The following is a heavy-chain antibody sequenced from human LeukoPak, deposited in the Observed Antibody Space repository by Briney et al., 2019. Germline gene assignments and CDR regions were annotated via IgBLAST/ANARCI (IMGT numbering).Heavy chain of an antibody. D-gene: IGHD6-13*01. V-gene: IGHV1-8*03. CDR1: GYTFTSYD. CDR2: MNPNSGNT. J-gene: IGHJ3*02. Sequence: ASVKVSCKASGYTFTSYDINWVRQATGQGLEWMGWMNPNSGNTGYAQKFQGRVTITRNTSISTAYMELSSLRSEDTAVYYCARGIAAADDAFDTWGQGTMVTVSS. CDR3: ARGIAAADDAFDT.